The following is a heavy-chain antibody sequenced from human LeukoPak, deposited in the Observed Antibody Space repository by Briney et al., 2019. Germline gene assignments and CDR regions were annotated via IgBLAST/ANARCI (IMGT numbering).Heavy chain of an antibody. CDR2: MYYRGNT. Sequence: SETLSLTCTVSGGSISTVTYYWGWIRQPPGTGLEWVGHMYYRGNTFYNPSLKSRVTISVDTSKNQSSLKLRSVTAADTAVYYCARLYGNYQNYFDYWGQGTLVTVSS. D-gene: IGHD1-7*01. CDR3: ARLYGNYQNYFDY. V-gene: IGHV4-39*07. J-gene: IGHJ4*02. CDR1: GGSISTVTYY.